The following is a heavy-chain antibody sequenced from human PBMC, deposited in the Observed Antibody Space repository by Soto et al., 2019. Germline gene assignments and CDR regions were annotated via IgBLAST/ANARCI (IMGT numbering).Heavy chain of an antibody. CDR2: IWYDGSNK. CDR1: GFTFSSDG. J-gene: IGHJ4*02. V-gene: IGHV3-33*01. Sequence: GESLTLSCAASGFTFSSDGVHWVRQAPGKGLDWVAVIWYDGSNKYYADSVKGRFTISRDNSKNTLYLQMNSLRAEDTAVYYCAFGRRFLEWSPFDYWGQGTLVTVSS. D-gene: IGHD3-3*01. CDR3: AFGRRFLEWSPFDY.